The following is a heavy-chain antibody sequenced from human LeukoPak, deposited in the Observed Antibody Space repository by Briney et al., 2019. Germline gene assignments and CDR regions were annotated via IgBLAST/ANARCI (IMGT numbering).Heavy chain of an antibody. Sequence: GGSLRLSCAASGCTFSDYYMSWIRQAPGKGLEWVSYISSSGSTIYYADSVKGRFTISRDNAKNSLYLQMNSLRAEDTAVYYCARERELPHYFDYWGQGTLVTVSS. D-gene: IGHD1-26*01. J-gene: IGHJ4*02. V-gene: IGHV3-11*01. CDR1: GCTFSDYY. CDR2: ISSSGSTI. CDR3: ARERELPHYFDY.